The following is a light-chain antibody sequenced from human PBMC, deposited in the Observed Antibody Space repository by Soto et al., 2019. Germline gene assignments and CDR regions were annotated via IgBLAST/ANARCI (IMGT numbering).Light chain of an antibody. CDR1: QSLLHSNGYNY. J-gene: IGKJ4*01. CDR2: LGS. V-gene: IGKV2-28*01. CDR3: MQALQTPT. Sequence: DIVMTQSPLSLPVTPGEPASISCRSSQSLLHSNGYNYLDWYLQKPGQSPQLLIYLGSNRASGVTDRISGGGSDPDFTLKISRAEAEDVGVYYCMQALQTPTFGGGTKVEIK.